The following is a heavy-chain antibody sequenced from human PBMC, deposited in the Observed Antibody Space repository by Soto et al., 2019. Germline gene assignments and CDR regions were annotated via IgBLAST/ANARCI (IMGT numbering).Heavy chain of an antibody. D-gene: IGHD2-15*01. Sequence: GGSLRLSCAASGFTFSSYAMSWVRQAPGKGLEWVSAISGSGGSTYYADSVKGRFTISRDNSKNTLYLQMNSLRAEDTAVYYCAKAPGRCSGGSCYSGLFSIDYWGQGTLVTVSS. J-gene: IGHJ4*02. CDR2: ISGSGGST. V-gene: IGHV3-23*01. CDR3: AKAPGRCSGGSCYSGLFSIDY. CDR1: GFTFSSYA.